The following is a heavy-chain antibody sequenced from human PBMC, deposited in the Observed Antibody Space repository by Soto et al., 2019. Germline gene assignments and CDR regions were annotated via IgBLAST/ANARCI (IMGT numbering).Heavy chain of an antibody. D-gene: IGHD4-17*01. CDR2: VXXXGXS. Sequence: SETLSPTCSVSGGSMSKFYWSWIRKTAGTGLEWXGRVXXXGXSXXXPXXXXRIAMSVDISKKTFSLRLRSVTAADTRVYYCVRDGSKTLRDCFDPWGQGILVTVSS. V-gene: IGHV4-4*07. J-gene: IGHJ5*02. CDR1: GGSMSKFY. CDR3: VRDGSKTLRDCFDP.